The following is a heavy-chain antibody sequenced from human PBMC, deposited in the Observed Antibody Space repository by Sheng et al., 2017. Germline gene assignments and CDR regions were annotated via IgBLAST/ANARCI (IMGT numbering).Heavy chain of an antibody. Sequence: EMQLVESGGALVQPGGSLRLSCAASGFTFSSYAMSWVRQAPGKGLEWVSAISGSGGSTYYADSVKGRFSISRDNSKNTLYLQMNSLRADDTAVYYCAKLWSAAGGNWFDPWGQGTLVTVSS. J-gene: IGHJ5*02. CDR2: ISGSGGST. D-gene: IGHD6-13*01. CDR3: AKLWSAAGGNWFDP. CDR1: GFTFSSYA. V-gene: IGHV3-23*04.